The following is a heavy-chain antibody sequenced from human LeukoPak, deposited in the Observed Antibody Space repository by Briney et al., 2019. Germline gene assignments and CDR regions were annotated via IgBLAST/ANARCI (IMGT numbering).Heavy chain of an antibody. CDR3: ARDHGLVAEPAFDV. CDR1: GITFSRHG. Sequence: GRSLRLSCAASGITFSRHGMHWVRQAPGKGPEWVALISYDGGNKNCADSVKGRFTISRDNAKNSLYLQMNSLRAEDTAVYYCARDHGLVAEPAFDVWGQGTMVTVSS. D-gene: IGHD2-15*01. V-gene: IGHV3-30*03. CDR2: ISYDGGNK. J-gene: IGHJ3*01.